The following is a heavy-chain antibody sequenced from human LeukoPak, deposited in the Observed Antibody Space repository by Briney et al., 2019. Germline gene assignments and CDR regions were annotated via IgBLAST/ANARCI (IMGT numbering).Heavy chain of an antibody. CDR2: INPSGGST. Sequence: ASVKVSCKASGYTFTSYYMHWVRQAPGQGLEWMGIINPSGGSTSYAQKFQGRVTMTKDTSTDTAYMELSSLRSEDTAVYYCATAHCSSTSCYFDYWGQGTLVTVSS. D-gene: IGHD2-2*01. CDR1: GYTFTSYY. CDR3: ATAHCSSTSCYFDY. V-gene: IGHV1-46*01. J-gene: IGHJ4*02.